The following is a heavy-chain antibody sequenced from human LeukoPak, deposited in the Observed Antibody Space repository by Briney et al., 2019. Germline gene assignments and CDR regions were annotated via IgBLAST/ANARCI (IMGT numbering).Heavy chain of an antibody. CDR1: GFPFSSYW. V-gene: IGHV3-7*01. CDR2: IKQDGSES. Sequence: GGSLRLSCAASGFPFSSYWMSWVRQAPGKGLEGVAIIKQDGSESYYVASVKGRFTISRDNAKNSLYLQMNSLRAEDTAVYYCARSPFLGSYDMEVWGKGTTVTVSS. J-gene: IGHJ6*03. D-gene: IGHD2/OR15-2a*01. CDR3: ARSPFLGSYDMEV.